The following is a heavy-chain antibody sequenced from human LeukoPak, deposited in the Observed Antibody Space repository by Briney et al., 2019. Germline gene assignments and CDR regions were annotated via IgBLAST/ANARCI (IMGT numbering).Heavy chain of an antibody. CDR2: IYFTGSS. Sequence: SETLSLTCTVSGGAISIYYWNWVRQSPGKGLEWIGYIYFTGSSNYNPSLKSRVAISVDTSKNQFSLRLSSVTAADTAVYFCARGDESNAGYFDYWGQGALVTVSS. J-gene: IGHJ4*02. V-gene: IGHV4-59*01. CDR3: ARGDESNAGYFDY. D-gene: IGHD5-24*01. CDR1: GGAISIYY.